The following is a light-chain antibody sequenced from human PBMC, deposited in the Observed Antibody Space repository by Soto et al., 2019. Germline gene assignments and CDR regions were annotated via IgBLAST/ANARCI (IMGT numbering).Light chain of an antibody. Sequence: DIQMTQSPSSLSASVGDRVTITCQASQDISDSLNWYQQKPGKAPKILIYDASNLETGVPSRFSGSGSAADFTFTISVLQPEDIATYYCQQYANLPYTFGQGTKLEIK. CDR3: QQYANLPYT. CDR2: DAS. V-gene: IGKV1-33*01. J-gene: IGKJ2*01. CDR1: QDISDS.